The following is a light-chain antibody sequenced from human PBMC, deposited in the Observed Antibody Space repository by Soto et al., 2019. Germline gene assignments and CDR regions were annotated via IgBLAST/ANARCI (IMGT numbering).Light chain of an antibody. CDR2: DAS. CDR3: QQRSTWPPFS. Sequence: EIVVRQSPATLSLSLGERATLYCRASQSIGSYLAWYQHKLGQPPRLLIYDASNRATGIPVRFSGSGSGTDFTLTISSLEPEDFAVYYCQQRSTWPPFSFGPGTKVDIK. V-gene: IGKV3-11*01. J-gene: IGKJ3*01. CDR1: QSIGSY.